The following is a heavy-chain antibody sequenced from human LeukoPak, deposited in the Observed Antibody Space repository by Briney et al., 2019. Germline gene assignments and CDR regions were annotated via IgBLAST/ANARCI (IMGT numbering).Heavy chain of an antibody. V-gene: IGHV3-74*01. CDR1: GFTFSNYW. Sequence: GGSLRLSCAASGFTFSNYWMHWVRQAPGKGLVWVSRINSDGSSTSYADSVKGRFAISRDNAKNTLYLQMNSLRAEDTAVYYCASFAYSSGWYPWGQGTLVTVSS. CDR3: ASFAYSSGWYP. CDR2: INSDGSST. D-gene: IGHD6-19*01. J-gene: IGHJ4*01.